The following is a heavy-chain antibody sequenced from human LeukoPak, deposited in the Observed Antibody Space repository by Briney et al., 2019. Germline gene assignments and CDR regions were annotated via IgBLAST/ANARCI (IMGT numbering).Heavy chain of an antibody. J-gene: IGHJ5*02. V-gene: IGHV3-66*01. CDR3: VRVGFDRHSGTLLDP. CDR2: IYNYGTT. Sequence: PGGSLRLSCAASGFTISSNYMSRVRQAPGKGLEWVSVIYNYGTTYYADSVKGRFTISTDTSKNTLYLQMNSLRAEDTALYYCVRVGFDRHSGTLLDPWGQGTLVTVSS. D-gene: IGHD1-26*01. CDR1: GFTISSNY.